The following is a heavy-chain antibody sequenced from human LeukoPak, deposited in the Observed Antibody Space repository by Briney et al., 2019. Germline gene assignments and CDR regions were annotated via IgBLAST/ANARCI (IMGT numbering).Heavy chain of an antibody. CDR3: TRDMHLYSSGWPYYFDY. D-gene: IGHD6-19*01. CDR1: GFTFGDYA. V-gene: IGHV3-49*03. J-gene: IGHJ4*02. CDR2: IKRKAYGGTI. Sequence: GGSLRLSCTASGFTFGDYAMSWFRQAPGKGLEWVGFIKRKAYGGTIEYAASVKGRFTISRDDSKSIAYLQMNSLKTEDTAVYYCTRDMHLYSSGWPYYFDYWGQGTLVTVSS.